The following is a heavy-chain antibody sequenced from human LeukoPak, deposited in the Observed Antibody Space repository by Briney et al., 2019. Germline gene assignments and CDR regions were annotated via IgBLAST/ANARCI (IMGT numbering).Heavy chain of an antibody. Sequence: GGSLRLSCAASGFTFSSYAMSWVRQAPGKGLEWVSAISGSGGSTYYAGSVKGRFTISRDNSKNTLYLQMNSLRAEDTAVYYCAKDPSLITIFGVDFDYWGQGTLVTVSS. J-gene: IGHJ4*02. V-gene: IGHV3-23*01. CDR1: GFTFSSYA. D-gene: IGHD3-3*01. CDR3: AKDPSLITIFGVDFDY. CDR2: ISGSGGST.